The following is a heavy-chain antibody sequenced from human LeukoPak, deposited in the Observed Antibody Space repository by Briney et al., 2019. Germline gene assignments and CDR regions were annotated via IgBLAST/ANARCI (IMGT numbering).Heavy chain of an antibody. CDR3: ARDLTMVRGVHYYYYYMDV. J-gene: IGHJ6*03. CDR2: IIPIFGTT. V-gene: IGHV1-69*05. CDR1: GGTFSSYS. D-gene: IGHD3-10*01. Sequence: SVKVSCKASGGTFSSYSISWVRQAPGQGLEWMGRIIPIFGTTNYAQKFQGRVTITTDESTSTAYMELSSLRSEDTAVYYCARDLTMVRGVHYYYYYMDVWGKGTTVTVSS.